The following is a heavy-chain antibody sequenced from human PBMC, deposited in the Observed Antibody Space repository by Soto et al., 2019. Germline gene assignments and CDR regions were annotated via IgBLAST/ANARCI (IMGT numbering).Heavy chain of an antibody. CDR2: IYWDEDK. V-gene: IGHV2-5*02. Sequence: GLDLEWLALIYWDEDKRYSPSLKSRLTITKDTSKNQVVLTMTNMDPVDTATYYCALRAATGTTGFYWFDPWGQGTLVTVSS. CDR3: ALRAATGTTGFYWFDP. D-gene: IGHD1-7*01. J-gene: IGHJ5*02.